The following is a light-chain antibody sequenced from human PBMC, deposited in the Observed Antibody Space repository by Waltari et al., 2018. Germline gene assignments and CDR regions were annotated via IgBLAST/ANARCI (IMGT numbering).Light chain of an antibody. Sequence: NFMLTQPHSVSESPGKTVTISCPRTGGNIANNFVQWYQQRPGTHHTTVIYGDNKRPSGVPDRFSGSIDSSSNFASLTISGLKTEDEAIYYCQSYDTNTPVVFGGGTKLTVL. CDR1: GGNIANNF. J-gene: IGLJ2*01. CDR3: QSYDTNTPVV. V-gene: IGLV6-57*01. CDR2: GDN.